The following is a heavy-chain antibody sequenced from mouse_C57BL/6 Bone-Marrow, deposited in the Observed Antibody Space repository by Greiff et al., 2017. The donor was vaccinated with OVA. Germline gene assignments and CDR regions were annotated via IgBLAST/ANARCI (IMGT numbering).Heavy chain of an antibody. Sequence: EVKLVESGGGLVQPGRSLRLSCATSGFTFSDFYMEWVRQAPGKGLEWIAASRNKANDYTTEYSASVMGRFIVSRDTSKSILYLRMNALSAEDTAIYYCAGDCPGSHWYVDVWGTGTTVTVSS. V-gene: IGHV7-1*01. J-gene: IGHJ1*03. CDR2: SRNKANDYTT. CDR1: GFTFSDFY. D-gene: IGHD1-1*01. CDR3: AGDCPGSHWYVDV.